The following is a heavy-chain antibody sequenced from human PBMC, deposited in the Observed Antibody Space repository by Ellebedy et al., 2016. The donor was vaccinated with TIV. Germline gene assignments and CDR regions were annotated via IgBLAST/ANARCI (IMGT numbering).Heavy chain of an antibody. CDR3: ARRPETTVTNEGAYYFDY. V-gene: IGHV1-69*13. CDR2: IIPIFGTA. CDR1: GYTFTSYG. Sequence: ASVKVSCKASGYTFTSYGISWARQAPGQGLEWMGGIIPIFGTANYAQKFQGRVTITADESTSTAYMELSSLRSEDTAVYYCARRPETTVTNEGAYYFDYWGQGTLVTVSS. J-gene: IGHJ4*02. D-gene: IGHD4-17*01.